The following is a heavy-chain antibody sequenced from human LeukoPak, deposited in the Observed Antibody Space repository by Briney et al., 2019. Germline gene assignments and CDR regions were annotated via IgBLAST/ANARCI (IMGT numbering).Heavy chain of an antibody. V-gene: IGHV1-2*02. CDR1: GYTFTSYY. CDR3: ARDRLPGSDYGDYGWYYYYMDV. J-gene: IGHJ6*03. CDR2: INPNSGGT. Sequence: GASVKVSCKASGYTFTSYYMHWVRQAPGQGLEWMGWINPNSGGTNYAQKFQGRVTMTRDTSISTAYMELSRLRSDDTAVYYCARDRLPGSDYGDYGWYYYYMDVWGKGTTVTVSS. D-gene: IGHD4-17*01.